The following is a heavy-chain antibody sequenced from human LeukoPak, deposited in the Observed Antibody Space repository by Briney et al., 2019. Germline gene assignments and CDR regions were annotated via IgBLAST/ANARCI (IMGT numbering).Heavy chain of an antibody. Sequence: ASVKVSCTASGYAFSAYYMHWGRQPPGQGLELMGWLNPQTGDTHFAQKFQGRVTFTRDTSISTAYMAMSRLRSDDTAVFYCARGSRYHDWLSPLDSWGQGTLVTVSS. CDR2: LNPQTGDT. D-gene: IGHD3-9*01. J-gene: IGHJ4*02. V-gene: IGHV1-2*02. CDR1: GYAFSAYY. CDR3: ARGSRYHDWLSPLDS.